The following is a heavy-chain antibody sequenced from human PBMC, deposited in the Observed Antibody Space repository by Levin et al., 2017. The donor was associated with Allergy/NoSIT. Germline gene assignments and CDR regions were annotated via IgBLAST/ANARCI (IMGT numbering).Heavy chain of an antibody. CDR1: GFTFSSYW. CDR2: INSDGSST. J-gene: IGHJ6*02. D-gene: IGHD2-2*01. CDR3: ARDRCSSTSCYGTDYYYYYGMDV. Sequence: PGGSLRLSCAASGFTFSSYWMHWVRQAPGKGLVWVSRINSDGSSTSYADSVKGRFTISRDNAKNTLYLQMNSLRAEDTAVYYCARDRCSSTSCYGTDYYYYYGMDVWGQGTTVTVSS. V-gene: IGHV3-74*01.